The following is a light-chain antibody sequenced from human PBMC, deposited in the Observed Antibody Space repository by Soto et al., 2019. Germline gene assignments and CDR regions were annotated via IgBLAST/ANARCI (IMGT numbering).Light chain of an antibody. CDR1: SSDVGGYNY. CDR2: DVS. V-gene: IGLV2-14*01. Sequence: QSALTQPASVSGSPGQSITISCTGTSSDVGGYNYVSWYQQHPGKAPKLMIYDVSNRPSGVSNRFSGSKSGNTASLTISGLQAEDEADYYCSSYTSISTLLYVFGAGTKVTVL. CDR3: SSYTSISTLLYV. J-gene: IGLJ1*01.